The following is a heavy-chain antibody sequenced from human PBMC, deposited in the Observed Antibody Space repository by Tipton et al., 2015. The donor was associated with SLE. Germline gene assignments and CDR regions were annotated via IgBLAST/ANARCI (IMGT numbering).Heavy chain of an antibody. D-gene: IGHD3-10*01. CDR3: AGGSGSYYKLFAD. CDR1: ESIFSSYS. J-gene: IGHJ4*02. CDR2: MRYDGSNK. Sequence: SLRLSCAASESIFSSYSMHWVRQAPGKGLEWVAFMRYDGSNKYYADSVKGRFTISRDNSRNTVYLQMNTLRPEDTAVYFCAGGSGSYYKLFADWGQGTLVTVSS. V-gene: IGHV3-30*02.